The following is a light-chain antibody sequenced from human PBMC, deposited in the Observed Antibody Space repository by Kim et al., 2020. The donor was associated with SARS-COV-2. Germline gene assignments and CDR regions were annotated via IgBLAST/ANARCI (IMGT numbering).Light chain of an antibody. Sequence: SASVEDRVTITCRASQGISSALAWYQQKPGKAPKLLIYDASSLESGVPSRFSGSGSGTDFTLTISSLQPEDFATYYCQQFNSWVTFGGGTKVDIK. J-gene: IGKJ4*01. CDR3: QQFNSWVT. CDR2: DAS. CDR1: QGISSA. V-gene: IGKV1-13*02.